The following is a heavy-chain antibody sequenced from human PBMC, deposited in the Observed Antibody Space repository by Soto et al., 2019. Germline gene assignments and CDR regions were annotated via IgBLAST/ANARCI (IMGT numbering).Heavy chain of an antibody. CDR2: ISYDGRNK. CDR1: GLTFSRYW. CDR3: ARVVYYYGSGSYYGPYFDY. D-gene: IGHD3-10*01. J-gene: IGHJ4*02. V-gene: IGHV3-33*05. Sequence: SPRLYRPACGLTFSRYWMQRVRQAPGKGLEWVAVISYDGRNKNYADSVKGRFTISRDNAKNSLYLQMNSLRAEDTAVYYCARVVYYYGSGSYYGPYFDYWGQGTLVTVSS.